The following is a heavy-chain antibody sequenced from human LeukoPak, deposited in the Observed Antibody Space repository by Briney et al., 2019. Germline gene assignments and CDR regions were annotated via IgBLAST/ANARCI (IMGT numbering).Heavy chain of an antibody. CDR1: GFTFSSYA. D-gene: IGHD5-18*01. Sequence: GRSLRLSCAASGFTFSSYAMHWVRQAPGKGLEWVAVISYDGSNKYYADSVKGRFTISRDNSKNTLYLQMNSLRAGDTAVYYCARDKMERIQLWPTYDYYYYGMDVWGQGTTVTVSS. J-gene: IGHJ6*02. CDR3: ARDKMERIQLWPTYDYYYYGMDV. V-gene: IGHV3-30-3*01. CDR2: ISYDGSNK.